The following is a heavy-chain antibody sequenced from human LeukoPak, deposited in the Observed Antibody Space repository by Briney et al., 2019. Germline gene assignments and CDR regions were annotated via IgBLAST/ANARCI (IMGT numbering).Heavy chain of an antibody. V-gene: IGHV3-7*01. Sequence: GGSPRLSCAASGFTFSSHRMSWVRQAPGKGLEWVANIKKDGSEKYYVDSVKGRFTISRDNAKTSLYLQMNSLRAEDTAVYYCARDSRGSSGYYYAFDIWGQGTMVTVSS. J-gene: IGHJ3*02. CDR2: IKKDGSEK. CDR1: GFTFSSHR. CDR3: ARDSRGSSGYYYAFDI. D-gene: IGHD3-22*01.